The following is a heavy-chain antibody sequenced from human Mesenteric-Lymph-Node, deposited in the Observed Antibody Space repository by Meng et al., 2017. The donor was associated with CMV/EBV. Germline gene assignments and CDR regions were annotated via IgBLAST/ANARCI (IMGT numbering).Heavy chain of an antibody. D-gene: IGHD3-10*01. CDR1: GFTFSSYS. J-gene: IGHJ6*02. CDR2: ISGGSATI. CDR3: ARDFGELGYYYGMDV. V-gene: IGHV3-48*04. Sequence: GGSLRLSCAASGFTFSSYSMNWVRQAPGKGLQWVSHISGGSATIYYADSVKGRFTISRDNAKSSLYLQMNSLRAEDTAVYYCARDFGELGYYYGMDVWGQGTTVTVSS.